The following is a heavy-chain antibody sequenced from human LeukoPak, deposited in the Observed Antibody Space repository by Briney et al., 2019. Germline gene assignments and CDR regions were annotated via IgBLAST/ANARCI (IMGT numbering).Heavy chain of an antibody. J-gene: IGHJ6*02. Sequence: ASVKVSCKASGYTFTSYGISWVRQAPGQGLEWMGWMNPNSGNTGYAQKFQGRVTMTRNTSISTAYMELSSLRSEDTAVYYCARGLIWDYDFWSGYYRLDYYYGMDVWGQGTTVTVSS. D-gene: IGHD3-3*01. V-gene: IGHV1-8*02. CDR1: GYTFTSYG. CDR3: ARGLIWDYDFWSGYYRLDYYYGMDV. CDR2: MNPNSGNT.